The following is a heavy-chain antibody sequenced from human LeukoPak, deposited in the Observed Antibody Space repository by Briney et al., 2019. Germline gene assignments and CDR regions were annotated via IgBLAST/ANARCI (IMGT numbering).Heavy chain of an antibody. Sequence: GGSLRLSCAASGFTFSSYSMNWVRQAAGKGLEWVSSISSSSSYIYYADSVKGRFTISRDNAKNSLYLQMNSLRAEDTAVYYCARGDSSGYYCPYWGQGTLVTVSS. CDR3: ARGDSSGYYCPY. V-gene: IGHV3-21*01. CDR2: ISSSSSYI. CDR1: GFTFSSYS. D-gene: IGHD3-22*01. J-gene: IGHJ4*02.